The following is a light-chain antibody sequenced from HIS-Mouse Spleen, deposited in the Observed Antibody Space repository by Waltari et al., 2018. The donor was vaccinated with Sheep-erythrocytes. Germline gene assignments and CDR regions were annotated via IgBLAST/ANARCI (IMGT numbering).Light chain of an antibody. J-gene: IGKJ3*01. Sequence: DIQLTQSPSFLSASVGDRVTITCRASQGISSYLAWYQQKPGKAPKLLIYAASTLQSGGPSRFSGSGSGTEFTLTISSLQPEDLATYYCQQLNSYPVTFGPGTKVDIK. CDR2: AAS. CDR1: QGISSY. CDR3: QQLNSYPVT. V-gene: IGKV1-9*01.